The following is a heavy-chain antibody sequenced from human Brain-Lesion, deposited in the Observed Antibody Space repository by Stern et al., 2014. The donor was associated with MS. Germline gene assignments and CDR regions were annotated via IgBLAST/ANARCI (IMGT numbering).Heavy chain of an antibody. CDR1: GFTFSTYW. Sequence: EMQLVESGGDLVQPGGSLRLSCTASGFTFSTYWMHWVRQAPGKGLVWVSRINGDGSRTSYADSVKGRFTISRDKAQNPLDVQMHSLRVEDTAVNYCARAHVDTWDWFDPWGQGTLVTVSS. CDR3: ARAHVDTWDWFDP. J-gene: IGHJ5*02. V-gene: IGHV3-74*02. D-gene: IGHD5-18*01. CDR2: INGDGSRT.